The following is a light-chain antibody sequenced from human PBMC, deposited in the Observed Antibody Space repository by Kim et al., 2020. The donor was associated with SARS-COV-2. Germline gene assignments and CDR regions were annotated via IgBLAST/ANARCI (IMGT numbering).Light chain of an antibody. Sequence: PGERATLSCRASQSVSSYLAWYQQKPGQAPRLLIYDASNRATGIPARFSGSGSGTDFTLTISSLEPEDFAVYYCQQRSNWPPWTFGQGTKLEI. CDR1: QSVSSY. CDR3: QQRSNWPPWT. J-gene: IGKJ1*01. CDR2: DAS. V-gene: IGKV3-11*01.